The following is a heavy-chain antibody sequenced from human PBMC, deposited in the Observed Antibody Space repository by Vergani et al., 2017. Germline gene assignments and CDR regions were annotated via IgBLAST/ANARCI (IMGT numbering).Heavy chain of an antibody. CDR2: INAGNGNT. D-gene: IGHD4-17*01. V-gene: IGHV1-3*01. J-gene: IGHJ4*02. Sequence: QVQLVQSGAEVKKPGASVKVSCKASGYTFTSYAMHWVRQAPGQRLEWMGWINAGNGNTKYSQKFQGRVTMTRDTSTSTVYMELSSLRSEDTAVYYCARANDYGDYPPFGYWGQGTLVTVSS. CDR3: ARANDYGDYPPFGY. CDR1: GYTFTSYA.